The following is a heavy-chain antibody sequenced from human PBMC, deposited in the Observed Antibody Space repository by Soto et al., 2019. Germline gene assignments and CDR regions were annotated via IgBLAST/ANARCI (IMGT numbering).Heavy chain of an antibody. V-gene: IGHV4-34*01. D-gene: IGHD3-16*02. CDR1: GGSFSGYY. Sequence: SETLSLTCAVYGGSFSGYYWSWIRQPPGKGLEWIGEINHSGSTNYNPSLKSRVTISVETSKNQFSLKLSSVTAADTAVDYCARGRGRSYDYIWGSYRPSRQYDYWGQGTLVTVSS. J-gene: IGHJ4*02. CDR3: ARGRGRSYDYIWGSYRPSRQYDY. CDR2: INHSGST.